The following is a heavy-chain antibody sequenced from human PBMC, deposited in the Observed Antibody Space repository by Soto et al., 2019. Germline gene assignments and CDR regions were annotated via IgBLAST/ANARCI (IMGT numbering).Heavy chain of an antibody. CDR2: ISQSGNT. CDR1: SGAFSSYY. D-gene: IGHD6-6*01. Sequence: MXLTCSVYSGAFSSYYWSWIRQRPVKGLEWIGEISQSGNTNYSPSLKSRVSISIDTSKKQFSLNLASVSAADTAVYYCARAPKVSGSSQTRPDFWGQGTLVTVSS. V-gene: IGHV4-34*01. CDR3: ARAPKVSGSSQTRPDF. J-gene: IGHJ4*02.